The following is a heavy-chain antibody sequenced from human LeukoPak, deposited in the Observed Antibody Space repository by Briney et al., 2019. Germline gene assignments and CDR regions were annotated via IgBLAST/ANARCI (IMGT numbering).Heavy chain of an antibody. J-gene: IGHJ4*02. Sequence: PGGSLRLSCAASGFTFSSYGMHWVRQAPGKGLEWVAGIWYDGSNKYYADSVKGRFTISRDNSKNTLYLQMNSLRAEDTAVYYCAKEGAPGYSSGWYYFDYWGQGTLVTVSS. CDR2: IWYDGSNK. CDR1: GFTFSSYG. V-gene: IGHV3-33*06. D-gene: IGHD6-19*01. CDR3: AKEGAPGYSSGWYYFDY.